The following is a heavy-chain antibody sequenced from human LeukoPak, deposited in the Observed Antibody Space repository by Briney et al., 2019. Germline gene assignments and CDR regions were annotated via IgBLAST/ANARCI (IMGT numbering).Heavy chain of an antibody. CDR2: IYYSGST. J-gene: IGHJ4*02. V-gene: IGHV4-30-4*08. D-gene: IGHD5-18*01. Sequence: SQTLSLTCTVSGGSISSGDYYWSWIRQPPGKGLEWIGYIYYSGSTYYNPSLKSRVTISVDTSKNQFSLKLSSVTAADTAVYYCARFPLRIQLWSTSAYWGQGTLVTVSS. CDR1: GGSISSGDYY. CDR3: ARFPLRIQLWSTSAY.